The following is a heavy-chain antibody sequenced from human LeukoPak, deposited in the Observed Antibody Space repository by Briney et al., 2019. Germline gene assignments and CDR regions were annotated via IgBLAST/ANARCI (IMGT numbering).Heavy chain of an antibody. J-gene: IGHJ4*02. Sequence: GGSLRLSCAASGFTFNTFAMNCVRQAPGKGLEWVSCIGSSSAYIYYADSVKGRFTISRDNAKKSLYLQMNSLRAEDTAVYYCARTYSGYDNGIDYWGQGTLVTVSS. V-gene: IGHV3-21*01. CDR1: GFTFNTFA. D-gene: IGHD5-12*01. CDR3: ARTYSGYDNGIDY. CDR2: IGSSSAYI.